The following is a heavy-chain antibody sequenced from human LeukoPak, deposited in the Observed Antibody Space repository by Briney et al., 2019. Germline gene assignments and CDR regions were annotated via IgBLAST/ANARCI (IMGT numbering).Heavy chain of an antibody. CDR2: IRYDGSKK. CDR3: AKIPYGDYVLDYYYYMDV. Sequence: GGSLRLPCTASGFAFRSHAMHWVRQAPGKGLEWVAFIRYDGSKKLYADSVMGRFTISRDNSKNTLYLQMNSLRAEDTAVYYCAKIPYGDYVLDYYYYMDVWGKGTTVTISS. CDR1: GFAFRSHA. J-gene: IGHJ6*03. V-gene: IGHV3-30*02. D-gene: IGHD4-17*01.